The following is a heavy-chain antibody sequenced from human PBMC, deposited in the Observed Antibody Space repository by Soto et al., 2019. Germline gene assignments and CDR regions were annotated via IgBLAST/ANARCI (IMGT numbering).Heavy chain of an antibody. CDR3: ARGQGAARPVKR. CDR2: MNPNSGNT. J-gene: IGHJ4*02. CDR1: GYTFTSYD. Sequence: ASVKVSCKASGYTFTSYDINWVRQATGQGLEWMGWMNPNSGNTGYAQKFQGRVTMTRNTSISTAYMELSSLRSEDTAVYYCARGQGAARPVKRWGEGSLVAVSS. D-gene: IGHD6-6*01. V-gene: IGHV1-8*01.